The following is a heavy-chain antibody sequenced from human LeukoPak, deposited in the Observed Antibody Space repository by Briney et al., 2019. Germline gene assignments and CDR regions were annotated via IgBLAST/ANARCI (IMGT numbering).Heavy chain of an antibody. V-gene: IGHV3-48*03. CDR3: ARGDPHADL. CDR1: GFDLNTYE. Sequence: GGPLRLSCAASGFDLNTYEMNWVRQAPGKGLEWIADITISGHTKNYADSVKGRFTISRDNAGTSLYLQMSSLTVEDTGVYYCARGDPHADLWGQGTLVTLSS. J-gene: IGHJ5*02. CDR2: ITISGHTK.